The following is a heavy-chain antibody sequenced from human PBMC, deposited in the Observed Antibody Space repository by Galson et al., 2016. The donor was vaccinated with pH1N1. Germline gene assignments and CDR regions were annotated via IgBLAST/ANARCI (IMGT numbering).Heavy chain of an antibody. CDR2: IAPRDSYT. J-gene: IGHJ6*02. CDR1: GYSFTDYW. D-gene: IGHD2-15*01. CDR3: PRHFYGVAANGMDV. V-gene: IGHV5-10-1*01. Sequence: QSGAEVKKPGESLRISCKGSGYSFTDYWISRVRQMPGKGLEWMGRIAPRDSYTNYSPSFQGHVTTPADKSINTAYLQWSSLKASDTAMYYCPRHFYGVAANGMDVWGQGTTVTVSS.